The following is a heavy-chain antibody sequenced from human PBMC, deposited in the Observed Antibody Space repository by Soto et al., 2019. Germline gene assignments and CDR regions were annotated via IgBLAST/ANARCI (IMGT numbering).Heavy chain of an antibody. D-gene: IGHD2-2*01. CDR1: GVSISSGGYY. J-gene: IGHJ1*01. Sequence: QVQLQESGPGLVKPSQTLSLTCTVSGVSISSGGYYWNWIRQHPGKGLEWVGSIYYSGSTYYNPSLKSRVTISVDTSKNQFSLKLNSVTAADTAVYYCARDQGGYCSITSCYLPKYFQHWGQGSLVTVSS. V-gene: IGHV4-31*03. CDR2: IYYSGST. CDR3: ARDQGGYCSITSCYLPKYFQH.